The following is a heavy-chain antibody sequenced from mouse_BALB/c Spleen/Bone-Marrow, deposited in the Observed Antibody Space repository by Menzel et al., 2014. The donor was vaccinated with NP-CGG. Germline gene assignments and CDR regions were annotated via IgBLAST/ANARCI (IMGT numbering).Heavy chain of an antibody. J-gene: IGHJ4*01. CDR1: GYAFTNYL. CDR2: INPGSGGT. D-gene: IGHD3-1*01. V-gene: IGHV1-54*01. CDR3: ARQRGPPYAMDY. Sequence: QVQLQQPGAELVRPGTSVKVSCKASGYAFTNYLIEWVKQRPGQGLEWIGVINPGSGGTNYNEKFKGKATLTADKSSSTAYMQLSSLTSDDSAVYVCARQRGPPYAMDYWGQGTSVTVSS.